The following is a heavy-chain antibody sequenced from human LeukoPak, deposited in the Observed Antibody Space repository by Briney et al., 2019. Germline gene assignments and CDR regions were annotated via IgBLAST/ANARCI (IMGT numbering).Heavy chain of an antibody. J-gene: IGHJ4*02. CDR3: ARFSEYSHSSVHYLDY. D-gene: IGHD3-22*01. CDR2: IYTSGST. CDR1: GGSISSYY. V-gene: IGHV4-4*07. Sequence: PSETLSLTCTVSGGSISSYYWSWIRQPAGKGLEWIGRIYTSGSTNYNPSLKSRVTMSVDTSRNQFFLRLSSVTAADTAAYYCARFSEYSHSSVHYLDYWGQGTLVSVSS.